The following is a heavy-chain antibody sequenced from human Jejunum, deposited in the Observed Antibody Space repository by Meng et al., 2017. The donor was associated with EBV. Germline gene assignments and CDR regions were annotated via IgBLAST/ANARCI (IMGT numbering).Heavy chain of an antibody. D-gene: IGHD1-14*01. CDR2: INQVGST. V-gene: IGHV4-4*02. CDR3: ARASSERLLDY. Sequence: VQLQESGQWLVKPSGTLSLPCAFSTQYIRSYEWWSWVRQPPGKGLEGLGEINQVGSTYYTPSLKSRVTISIDTTKRQFSQRLNSMTAADTVFYYCARASSERLLDYWGQGTLVTVSS. J-gene: IGHJ4*02. CDR1: TQYIRSYEW.